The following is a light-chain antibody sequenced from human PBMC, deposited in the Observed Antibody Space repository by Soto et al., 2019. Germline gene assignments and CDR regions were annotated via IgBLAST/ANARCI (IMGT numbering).Light chain of an antibody. CDR1: QNINNW. CDR2: GAS. J-gene: IGKJ3*01. CDR3: QQHGDYPLS. Sequence: DIQMTQSPSTLSASVGDRVTITCRASQNINNWLAWYQQKPGKAPKVLIYGASTLENGVPSRFSGSGSGTEFTLTNNGLQPVVVATYYCQQHGDYPLSFGPGTKVDV. V-gene: IGKV1-5*03.